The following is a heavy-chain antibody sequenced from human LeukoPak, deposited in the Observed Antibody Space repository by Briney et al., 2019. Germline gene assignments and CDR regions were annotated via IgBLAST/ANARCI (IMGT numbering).Heavy chain of an antibody. J-gene: IGHJ4*02. CDR3: ARAGSGWSFDY. D-gene: IGHD6-19*01. Sequence: SETLSLTCAVYGGSFSGYYWSWIRQPPGKGLEWIGEINHSGSTNYNPSLKSRVTMSVDTSKNQFSLKLSSVTAADTAVYYCARAGSGWSFDYWGQGSLVTVSS. CDR1: GGSFSGYY. CDR2: INHSGST. V-gene: IGHV4-34*01.